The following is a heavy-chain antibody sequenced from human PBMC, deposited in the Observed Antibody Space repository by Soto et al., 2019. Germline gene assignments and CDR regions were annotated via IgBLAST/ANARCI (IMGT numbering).Heavy chain of an antibody. CDR2: IIPILGIA. CDR3: ARVARGVVVAAIFSYHDYLDV. Sequence: GASVKVSCKASGGTFSSYTISWVRQAPGQGLEWMGRIIPILGIANYAQKFQGRVTMTRDKSTSTAYMELSSLRSEDTAVYYCARVARGVVVAAIFSYHDYLDVWGKGTTVTVSS. V-gene: IGHV1-69*02. D-gene: IGHD2-15*01. J-gene: IGHJ6*03. CDR1: GGTFSSYT.